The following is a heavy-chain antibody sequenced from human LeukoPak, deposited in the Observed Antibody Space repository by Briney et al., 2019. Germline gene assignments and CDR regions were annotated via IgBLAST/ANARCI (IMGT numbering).Heavy chain of an antibody. CDR3: AKRMATFGGPFDI. CDR2: ISPIGGTT. D-gene: IGHD5-24*01. CDR1: GFTFSSYH. Sequence: PGWSLRLSCAASGFTFSSYHISWVRQAPGKGLEGVSSISPIGGTTYYAPSAQGRCTISSDNSKNTLYLKMDRLRAEDTAVYYCAKRMATFGGPFDIWGQGTMVTVSS. V-gene: IGHV3-23*01. J-gene: IGHJ3*02.